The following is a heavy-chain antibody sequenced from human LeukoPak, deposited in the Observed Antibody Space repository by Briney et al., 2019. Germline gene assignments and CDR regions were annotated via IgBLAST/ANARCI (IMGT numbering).Heavy chain of an antibody. D-gene: IGHD6-13*01. CDR2: IKQDGSEK. Sequence: PGGSLRLSCAASGFTFSSYWMTWVRQAPGKGREWVAKIKQDGSEKYYVDSVKGRFTISRDNAKNSLYLQMNSLGAEDTAVYYCARRGTSSSWAHFDYWGQGTLVTVSS. J-gene: IGHJ4*02. CDR1: GFTFSSYW. V-gene: IGHV3-7*05. CDR3: ARRGTSSSWAHFDY.